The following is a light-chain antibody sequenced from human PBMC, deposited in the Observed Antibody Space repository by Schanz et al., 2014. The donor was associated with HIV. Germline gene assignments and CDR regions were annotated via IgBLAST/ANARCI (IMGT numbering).Light chain of an antibody. CDR1: QNVSRNY. CDR2: GAS. J-gene: IGKJ1*01. V-gene: IGKV3-20*01. CDR3: HQYGSSPRT. Sequence: EIVLTQSPGTLSLSPGERATLSCRASQNVSRNYLAWYQQKPGQAPRLLIYGASSRATGIPDRFSGSGSGTDFTLSISRLEPEDFAVYYCHQYGSSPRTFGQGTKVEIK.